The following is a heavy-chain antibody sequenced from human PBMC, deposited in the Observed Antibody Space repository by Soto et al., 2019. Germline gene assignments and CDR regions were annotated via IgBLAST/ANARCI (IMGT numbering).Heavy chain of an antibody. CDR1: GYTFFTYD. CDR2: ISTYSGDT. Sequence: QVHLVQSGVEVKTPGASVKVSCQASGYTFFTYDISWVRQAPGQGLEWMGWISTYSGDTKYAQKFQGRVTMTTDTSTTTAYLELRSLRSAATAVYYCARHHGPTTSENWFDPWGQGPLVTVSS. J-gene: IGHJ5*02. D-gene: IGHD5-12*01. V-gene: IGHV1-18*01. CDR3: ARHHGPTTSENWFDP.